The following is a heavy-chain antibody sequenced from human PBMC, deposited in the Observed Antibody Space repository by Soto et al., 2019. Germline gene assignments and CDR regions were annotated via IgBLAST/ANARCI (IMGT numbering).Heavy chain of an antibody. V-gene: IGHV3-23*01. J-gene: IGHJ4*02. Sequence: EVQLLESGGGLVQPGGSLRLSCAASGFTFSAYAMTWVRQAPGKGLEWVSGISGSGGITYYADSVKGRFTIFRDNSKNTLFLHTSSLRAEDSAIYHCAKVLPNYYDNSDYYSSFDYWGQGTVVSVSS. CDR2: ISGSGGIT. CDR3: AKVLPNYYDNSDYYSSFDY. D-gene: IGHD3-22*01. CDR1: GFTFSAYA.